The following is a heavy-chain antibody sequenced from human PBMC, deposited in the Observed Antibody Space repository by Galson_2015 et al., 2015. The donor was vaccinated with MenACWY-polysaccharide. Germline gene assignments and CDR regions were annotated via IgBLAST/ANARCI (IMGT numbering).Heavy chain of an antibody. CDR3: ARDKSGGSWDAFDF. D-gene: IGHD2-15*01. J-gene: IGHJ3*01. CDR2: INAGNGNT. Sequence: SVKVSCKASGYTFKNRYLHWVRQAPGQAPEWMGWINAGNGNTKYSQKFQGRVTISRDTSANTAYMELSSLRSEDTAVYYCARDKSGGSWDAFDFWGQGTMVTVSS. V-gene: IGHV1-3*01. CDR1: GYTFKNRY.